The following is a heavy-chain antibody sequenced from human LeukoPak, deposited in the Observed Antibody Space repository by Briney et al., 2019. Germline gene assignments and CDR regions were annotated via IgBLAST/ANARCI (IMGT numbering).Heavy chain of an antibody. CDR2: FDPEDGET. V-gene: IGHV1-24*01. CDR1: GYTLTELS. D-gene: IGHD3-22*01. J-gene: IGHJ4*02. CDR3: ATDHYYDSSGYN. Sequence: ASVKVSCKVSGYTLTELSMHWVRQAPGKGLEWMGGFDPEDGETFYAQKFQGGVTMTEDTSTDTAYMELSSLRSEDTAVYYCATDHYYDSSGYNWGQGTLVTVSS.